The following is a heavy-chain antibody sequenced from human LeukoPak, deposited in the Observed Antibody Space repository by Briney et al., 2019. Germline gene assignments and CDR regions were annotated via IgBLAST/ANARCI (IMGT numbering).Heavy chain of an antibody. CDR2: IKVYGDTT. Sequence: ASVKVSCKASGNTFTSFHIHWVRQAPGQGLEYMGIIKVYGDTTIYAQRFQGRITMTRDTSTSTVYMELSSLNSEDTAVHYCARESPSTFYFDYWGQGTLVTLSS. V-gene: IGHV1-46*01. J-gene: IGHJ4*02. CDR1: GNTFTSFH. D-gene: IGHD1-1*01. CDR3: ARESPSTFYFDY.